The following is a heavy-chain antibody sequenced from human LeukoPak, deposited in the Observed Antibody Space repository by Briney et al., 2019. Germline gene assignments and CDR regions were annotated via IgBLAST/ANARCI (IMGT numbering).Heavy chain of an antibody. J-gene: IGHJ4*02. Sequence: GGSLRLACAASGFTFSNHYMNWIRQAPGNGLEWVSYISHSGSIIFYADSVKGRFTISRDNSQNTLYLQMNNLRAEDTAVYYCAKDGDTTVRVTRAPYYLDHWGQGALVTVSS. CDR3: AKDGDTTVRVTRAPYYLDH. CDR1: GFTFSNHY. V-gene: IGHV3-11*01. D-gene: IGHD3-10*01. CDR2: ISHSGSII.